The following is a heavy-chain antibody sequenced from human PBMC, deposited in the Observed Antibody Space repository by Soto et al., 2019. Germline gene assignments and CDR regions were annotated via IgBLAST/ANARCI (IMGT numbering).Heavy chain of an antibody. J-gene: IGHJ4*02. D-gene: IGHD3-22*01. CDR3: ARDKGDDSSGVDY. CDR2: ISSSSSYT. Sequence: QVQLVESGGGLVKPGGSLRLSCAASGFTFSDYYMCWIRQAPGKGLEWVSYISSSSSYTNYADSVKGRFTISRDNAKNSPYLQMNTLRDEDTAVYYCARDKGDDSSGVDYWGQGTLVTVSS. CDR1: GFTFSDYY. V-gene: IGHV3-11*06.